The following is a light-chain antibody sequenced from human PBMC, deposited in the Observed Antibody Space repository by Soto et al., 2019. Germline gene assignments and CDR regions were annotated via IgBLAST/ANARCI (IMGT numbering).Light chain of an antibody. CDR3: AAWDDSLSAWV. CDR2: KNN. Sequence: QSVLTQLPSASAAPGQRVTISCSGGSYNVGKYLVYWYQQRLGTAPKLIIFKNNQRPSGVPDRFSGSNSGSSACLAISGLRSEDEAEYLCAAWDDSLSAWVFGGGTKVTVL. J-gene: IGLJ3*02. CDR1: SYNVGKYL. V-gene: IGLV1-47*01.